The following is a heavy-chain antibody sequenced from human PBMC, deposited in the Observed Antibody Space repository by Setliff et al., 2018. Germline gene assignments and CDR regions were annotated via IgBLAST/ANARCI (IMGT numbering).Heavy chain of an antibody. Sequence: EVQLVQSGGGLVKPGGSLRLYGAASGFTFTDAKAWMSWVRQVPGKGLEWVGRMKSNTEGGTTDYAASVKGRFTISRDDSKSIAYLRMNSLKIEDTAVYYCTRDFWPESSGFAFGQWGQGTLVTVSS. CDR3: TRDFWPESSGFAFGQ. CDR2: MKSNTEGGTT. V-gene: IGHV3-15*01. J-gene: IGHJ4*02. D-gene: IGHD3-22*01. CDR1: GFTFTDAKAW.